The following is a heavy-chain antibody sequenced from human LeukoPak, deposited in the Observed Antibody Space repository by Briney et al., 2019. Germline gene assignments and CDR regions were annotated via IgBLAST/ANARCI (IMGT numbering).Heavy chain of an antibody. J-gene: IGHJ6*02. Sequence: GGSLRLSCTASGFTFGDYAVSWVRRAPGRGLEWVGLIRRRAFGEAADYAASVKGRFTISRDDSKSIAYLQMNSLKTEDTAVYYCTREGAAAAYGMDVWGQGTTVTVSS. V-gene: IGHV3-49*04. CDR3: TREGAAAAYGMDV. CDR1: GFTFGDYA. CDR2: IRRRAFGEAA. D-gene: IGHD6-13*01.